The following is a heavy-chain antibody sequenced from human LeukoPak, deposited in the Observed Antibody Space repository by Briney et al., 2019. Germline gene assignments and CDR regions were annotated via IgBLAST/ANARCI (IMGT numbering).Heavy chain of an antibody. CDR2: ISHTGRT. CDR3: TRTSPGIPLDF. Sequence: PSETLSLTCGVSGVSFSGYYWSWIRQAPGKGPEWIGEISHTGRTAYNPSLKSRVTISLDTSKNQFSLKLTFVGAADTAVYYCTRTSPGIPLDFWGQGTLVTVSS. CDR1: GVSFSGYY. J-gene: IGHJ4*02. D-gene: IGHD1-26*01. V-gene: IGHV4-34*01.